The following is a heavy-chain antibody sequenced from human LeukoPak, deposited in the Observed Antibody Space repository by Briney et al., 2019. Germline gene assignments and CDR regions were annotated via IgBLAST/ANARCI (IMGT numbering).Heavy chain of an antibody. CDR2: VIPIFGTA. D-gene: IGHD2-2*01. V-gene: IGHV1-69*06. CDR1: GGTFSSYA. J-gene: IGHJ4*02. CDR3: AGTPTRDCSSTSCYQFDY. Sequence: SVKVSCKASGGTFSSYAVSWVRQAPGQGLEWMGGVIPIFGTANYAQKFQGRVTITADKSTSTAYMELSSLRSEDTAVYYCAGTPTRDCSSTSCYQFDYWGQGTLVTVSS.